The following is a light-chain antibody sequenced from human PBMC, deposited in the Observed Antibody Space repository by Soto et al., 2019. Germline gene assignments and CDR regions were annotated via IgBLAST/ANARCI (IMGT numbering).Light chain of an antibody. J-gene: IGLJ2*01. CDR1: SSDVGGYNY. V-gene: IGLV2-14*01. Sequence: QSALTQPASVSGSPGQSITMSCTGTSSDVGGYNYISWYQQHPGKAPKFMIYEVSNRPSGVSNRFSGSKSGNTASLTISGLQAEDEGEYYCSSFTTTSALVFGGGTKLTVL. CDR3: SSFTTTSALV. CDR2: EVS.